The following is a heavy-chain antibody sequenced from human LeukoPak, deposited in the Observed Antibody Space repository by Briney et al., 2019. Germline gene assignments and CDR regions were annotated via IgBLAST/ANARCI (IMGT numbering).Heavy chain of an antibody. J-gene: IGHJ3*02. CDR3: VRDKRGAAAADDPFDI. D-gene: IGHD6-13*01. V-gene: IGHV1-8*01. Sequence: ASVKVSCKASGYTFTSCDFNWVRQATGQGLEWMGWMNPNSGNTGYAQKFQGRVTMTRDTFISTAYMELSSLRVEDSAVYYCVRDKRGAAAADDPFDIWGQGTMVTVSS. CDR2: MNPNSGNT. CDR1: GYTFTSCD.